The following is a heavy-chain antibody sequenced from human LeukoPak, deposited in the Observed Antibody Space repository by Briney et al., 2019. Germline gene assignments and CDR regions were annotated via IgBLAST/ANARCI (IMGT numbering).Heavy chain of an antibody. CDR3: ATSISLANQYYFDY. Sequence: SETLSLTCTVSGGSISSGGYYWSWIRQHPGKGLEWIGYIYYSGSTYYNPSLKSRVTISVDTSKNQFSLKLSSVTAADTAVYYCATSISLANQYYFDYWGQGTLVTVSS. D-gene: IGHD1-14*01. CDR2: IYYSGST. V-gene: IGHV4-31*03. CDR1: GGSISSGGYY. J-gene: IGHJ4*02.